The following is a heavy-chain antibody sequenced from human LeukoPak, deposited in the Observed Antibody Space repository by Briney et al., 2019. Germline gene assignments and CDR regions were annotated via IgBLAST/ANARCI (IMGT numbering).Heavy chain of an antibody. CDR3: ARSPYSSSWYPFGP. Sequence: SETLSLTCTVSGVSISSYYWSWIRQPAGKGLEWIGRIYTSGSTNYNPSLKSRVTMSLDTSKNQFSLKLSSVTAADTAVYYCARSPYSSSWYPFGPWGQGTLVTVSS. CDR2: IYTSGST. D-gene: IGHD6-13*01. V-gene: IGHV4-4*07. J-gene: IGHJ5*02. CDR1: GVSISSYY.